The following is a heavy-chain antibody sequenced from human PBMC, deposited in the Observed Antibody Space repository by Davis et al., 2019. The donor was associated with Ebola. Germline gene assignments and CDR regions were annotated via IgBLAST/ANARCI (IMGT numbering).Heavy chain of an antibody. CDR1: GFTFSNAW. CDR3: TAEAGISF. CDR2: LKSNVDGGTT. Sequence: GESLKISCAASGFTFSNAWMSWVRQAPGKGLEWVGRLKSNVDGGTTDYAAPVKGRFTISRDDSKNTLYLQMNSLKTEDTAVYYCTAEAGISFWGQGTLVTVSS. J-gene: IGHJ4*02. V-gene: IGHV3-15*01. D-gene: IGHD3-3*02.